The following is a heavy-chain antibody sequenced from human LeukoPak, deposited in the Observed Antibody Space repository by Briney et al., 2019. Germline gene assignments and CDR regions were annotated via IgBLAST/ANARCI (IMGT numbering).Heavy chain of an antibody. CDR2: ISGSGGST. J-gene: IGHJ4*02. Sequence: PGGSLRLSCAASGFTFSSYAMNWVRQAPGKGLEWVSAISGSGGSTYYADSVKGRFTISRDNSKNTLYLQMNSLRAEDTAVYYCAKDRIAGRGLDYWGQGTLVTVSS. V-gene: IGHV3-23*01. D-gene: IGHD6-13*01. CDR1: GFTFSSYA. CDR3: AKDRIAGRGLDY.